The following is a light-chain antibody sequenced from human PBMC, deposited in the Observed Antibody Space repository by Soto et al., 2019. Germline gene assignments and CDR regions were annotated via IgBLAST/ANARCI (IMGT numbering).Light chain of an antibody. V-gene: IGKV3D-15*01. J-gene: IGKJ4*01. CDR1: QSIKSN. CDR3: QQYNNWPPLN. Sequence: EIVMTQSPATLSVSPGGSATLSCRASQSIKSNLAWYRQKPGQAPRLLIYVASTRATGIPARFSGSGSGTEFTLTISSLQSEDSAVYYCQQYNNWPPLNFGGGTKVEIK. CDR2: VAS.